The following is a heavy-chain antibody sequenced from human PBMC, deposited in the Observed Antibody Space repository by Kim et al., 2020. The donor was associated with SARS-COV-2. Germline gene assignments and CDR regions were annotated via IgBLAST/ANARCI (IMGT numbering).Heavy chain of an antibody. CDR3: ARVRYYYDSSGFDY. D-gene: IGHD3-22*01. V-gene: IGHV4-4*02. Sequence: NPSLKSRVTISVDKSKNQFSLKLSSVTAADTAVYYCARVRYYYDSSGFDYWGQGTLVTVSS. J-gene: IGHJ4*02.